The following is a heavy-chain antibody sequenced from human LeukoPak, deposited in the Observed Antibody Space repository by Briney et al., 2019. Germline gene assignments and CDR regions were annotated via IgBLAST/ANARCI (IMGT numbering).Heavy chain of an antibody. CDR2: IIPIFGTA. J-gene: IGHJ4*02. Sequence: ASVKVSCKASGGTFSSYAISWVRQAPGQGLEWMGGIIPIFGTANYAQKFQGRVTITTDESTSTAYMELSSLRSEDTAVYYCAKDLTMGGGDDYWGQGTLVTVSS. CDR3: AKDLTMGGGDDY. V-gene: IGHV1-69*05. CDR1: GGTFSSYA. D-gene: IGHD3-10*01.